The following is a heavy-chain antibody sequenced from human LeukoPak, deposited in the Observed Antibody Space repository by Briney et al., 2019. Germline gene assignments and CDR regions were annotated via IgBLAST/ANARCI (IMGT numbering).Heavy chain of an antibody. J-gene: IGHJ4*02. CDR2: ISGGSGYI. CDR3: ARVVPGTGFFY. Sequence: PGGSLRLSCAASGFTVSSNYMSWVRQAPGKGLEWVSSISGGSGYIYYADSVKGRFTISRDNAKNSLYLQMNSLRAEDTAVYYCARVVPGTGFFYWGQGTLVTVSS. D-gene: IGHD2-8*02. V-gene: IGHV3-21*01. CDR1: GFTVSSNY.